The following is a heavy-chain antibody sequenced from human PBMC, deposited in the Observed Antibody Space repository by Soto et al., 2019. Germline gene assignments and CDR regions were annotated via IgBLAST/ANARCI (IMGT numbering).Heavy chain of an antibody. J-gene: IGHJ6*02. CDR2: ISGSGGST. D-gene: IGHD3-3*01. CDR1: GFTFSSYA. CDR3: AKGISTAYDFWSGYYTGIRPDYYYYYYGMDV. Sequence: PGGSLRLSCAASGFTFSSYAMSWVRQAPGKGLEWVSAISGSGGSTYYADSVKGRFTISRDNSKNTLYLQMNSLRAEDTAVYYCAKGISTAYDFWSGYYTGIRPDYYYYYYGMDVWGQGTTVTVSS. V-gene: IGHV3-23*01.